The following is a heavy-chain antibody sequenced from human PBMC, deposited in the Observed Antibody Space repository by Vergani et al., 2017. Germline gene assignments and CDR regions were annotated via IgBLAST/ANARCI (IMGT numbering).Heavy chain of an antibody. Sequence: EVQLLESGGGLVQPGGSLRLSCAASGFTFSSYAMSWVRQAPEKGLEWVSTISGRVGSTYYADSVKGRFTISRDNFKNTLYLKMNSLSAEDTAVYYCAKVVPTYYYDSSGSSNWFDPWGQGTLVTVSS. J-gene: IGHJ5*02. CDR3: AKVVPTYYYDSSGSSNWFDP. D-gene: IGHD3-22*01. CDR2: ISGRVGST. CDR1: GFTFSSYA. V-gene: IGHV3-23*01.